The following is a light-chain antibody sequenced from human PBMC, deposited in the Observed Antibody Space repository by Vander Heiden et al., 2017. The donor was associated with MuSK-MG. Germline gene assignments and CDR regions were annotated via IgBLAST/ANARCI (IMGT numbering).Light chain of an antibody. CDR3: QQYDNLPRT. CDR2: DAS. V-gene: IGKV1-33*01. CDR1: QDISNY. Sequence: DIQKTQSPSSLSASVGDRVTITCQASQDISNYLNWYQQKPRKAPKLLIYDASNLETGVPSRFSGSGSGTDFTFTISSLQPEDIATYYCQQYDNLPRTFGQGTKVEIK. J-gene: IGKJ1*01.